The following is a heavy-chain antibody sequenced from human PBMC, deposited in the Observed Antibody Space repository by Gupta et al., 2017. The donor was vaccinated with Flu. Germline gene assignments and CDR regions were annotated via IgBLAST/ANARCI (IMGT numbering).Heavy chain of an antibody. Sequence: QVQLVESGGGVVQPGRSLRLSCAASGFTFSSYGMHWVRQAPGKGLEWVAVIWYDGSNKYYADSVKGRFTISRDNSKNTLYLQMNSLRAEDTAVYYCAREAVAGIATLPDYWGQGTLVTVSS. D-gene: IGHD6-19*01. CDR3: AREAVAGIATLPDY. V-gene: IGHV3-33*01. CDR1: GFTFSSYG. J-gene: IGHJ4*02. CDR2: IWYDGSNK.